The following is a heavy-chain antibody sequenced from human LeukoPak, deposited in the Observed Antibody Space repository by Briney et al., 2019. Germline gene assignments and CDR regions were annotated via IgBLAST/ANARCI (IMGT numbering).Heavy chain of an antibody. V-gene: IGHV1-69*13. J-gene: IGHJ4*02. Sequence: ASVKVSCKASGYTFNSYAMNWVRQAPGQGLEWMGQIIPYFGTSNYAQNFQGRVTLTADEATNTAYMELNRLRSDDTAVYYCTRDAGDYGGSGSYPDYWGQGTLVTVSS. D-gene: IGHD3-10*01. CDR3: TRDAGDYGGSGSYPDY. CDR2: IIPYFGTS. CDR1: GYTFNSYA.